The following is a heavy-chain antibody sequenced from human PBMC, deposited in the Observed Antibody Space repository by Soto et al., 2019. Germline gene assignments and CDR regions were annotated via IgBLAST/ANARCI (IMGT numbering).Heavy chain of an antibody. D-gene: IGHD3-10*01. CDR2: ISAYNGNT. Sequence: ASVKVSCKASGYTFTNYGLSWVRQAPGQGLEWMGWISAYNGNTNYAQNLQGRVTMTTDTSTSTAYMELSSLRSEDTAVFYCARAIIRPYYFDYWGQGTLVTVSS. CDR1: GYTFTNYG. J-gene: IGHJ4*02. CDR3: ARAIIRPYYFDY. V-gene: IGHV1-18*01.